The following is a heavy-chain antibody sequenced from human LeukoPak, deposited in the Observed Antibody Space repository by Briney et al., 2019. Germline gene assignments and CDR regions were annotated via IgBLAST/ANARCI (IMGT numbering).Heavy chain of an antibody. CDR3: ARPLGYCTNSVCMVDV. V-gene: IGHV4-34*01. CDR1: GGSFSGYY. D-gene: IGHD2-8*01. CDR2: INHSGST. Sequence: QASETLSLTCAVYGGSFSGYYWSWIRQPPGKGLEWIGEINHSGSTNYNPSLKSRVTISVDTSKNQFSLKLSSVTAADTAVYYCARPLGYCTNSVCMVDVWGKGTTVTVSS. J-gene: IGHJ6*04.